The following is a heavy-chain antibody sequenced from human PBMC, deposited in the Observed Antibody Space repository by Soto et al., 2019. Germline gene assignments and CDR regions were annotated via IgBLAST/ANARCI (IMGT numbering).Heavy chain of an antibody. Sequence: PSETLSLTCTVSGGSISSYYWSWIRQPPGKGLEWIGYIYYSGITNYNPSLKSRVTISVDTSNNQFSLKLSSVTAADTAVYYCARLRQLRYFDWLSDPFDYWGQGTLVTVSS. CDR3: ARLRQLRYFDWLSDPFDY. D-gene: IGHD3-9*01. CDR1: GGSISSYY. V-gene: IGHV4-59*01. J-gene: IGHJ4*02. CDR2: IYYSGIT.